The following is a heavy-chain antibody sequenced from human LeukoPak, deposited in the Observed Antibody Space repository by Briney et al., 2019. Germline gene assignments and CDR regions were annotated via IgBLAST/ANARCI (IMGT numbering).Heavy chain of an antibody. CDR1: EFTFEDYA. CDR2: VSGDGYTT. D-gene: IGHD2-2*01. J-gene: IGHJ6*02. CDR3: AKEVVEVIPTAVDGELYFYYYGMDV. V-gene: IGHV3-43*02. Sequence: GGSLSLSCVASEFTFEDYAMSWVRQVPGKGLEWVSLVSGDGYTTYYADSVKGRFSIPRDNRKNSLYLQMNSLRADDTALYYCAKEVVEVIPTAVDGELYFYYYGMDVWGQGTTVIVSS.